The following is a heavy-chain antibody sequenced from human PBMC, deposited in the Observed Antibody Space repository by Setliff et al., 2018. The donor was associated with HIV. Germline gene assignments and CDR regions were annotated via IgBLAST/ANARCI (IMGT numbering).Heavy chain of an antibody. CDR3: AAVPWGHSSLIIDH. J-gene: IGHJ4*02. D-gene: IGHD3-16*01. CDR2: IGPYNDRT. CDR1: GYMFIAYG. V-gene: IGHV1-18*01. Sequence: ASVKVSCKTSGYMFIAYGMSWVRRAPGQGLEWMGWIGPYNDRTEYAQEFQGRVSLTIDTSASTAYMELRSLRVEDTAVYYCAAVPWGHSSLIIDHWGQGTPVTVSS.